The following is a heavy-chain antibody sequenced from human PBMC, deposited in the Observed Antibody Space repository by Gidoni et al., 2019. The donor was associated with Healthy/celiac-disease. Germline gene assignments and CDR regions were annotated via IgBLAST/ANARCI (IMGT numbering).Heavy chain of an antibody. D-gene: IGHD3-22*01. Sequence: EVQLVESGGGLVKPGGSLRLSSAASGFTFSSYSMNWVRQAPGKGLEVVSSISSSSSYIYYADSVKGRFTISRDNAKNSLYLQMNSLRAEDTAVYYCARGRGSGYWGHTDYWGQGTLVTVSS. CDR3: ARGRGSGYWGHTDY. CDR2: ISSSSSYI. V-gene: IGHV3-21*01. CDR1: GFTFSSYS. J-gene: IGHJ4*02.